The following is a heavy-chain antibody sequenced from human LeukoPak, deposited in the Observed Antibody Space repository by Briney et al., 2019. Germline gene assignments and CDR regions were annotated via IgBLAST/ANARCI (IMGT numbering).Heavy chain of an antibody. CDR1: GFTFSSYG. V-gene: IGHV3-30*18. Sequence: SGGSLRLSCAASGFTFSSYGMHWVRQAPGKGLEWVAVISYDGSNKYYADSVKGRFTISRDNSKNTLYLQMNSLRAEDTAVYYCAKDSRYYDFWSGYGILYYYYYMDVWGKGTTVTVSS. CDR3: AKDSRYYDFWSGYGILYYYYYMDV. CDR2: ISYDGSNK. J-gene: IGHJ6*03. D-gene: IGHD3-3*01.